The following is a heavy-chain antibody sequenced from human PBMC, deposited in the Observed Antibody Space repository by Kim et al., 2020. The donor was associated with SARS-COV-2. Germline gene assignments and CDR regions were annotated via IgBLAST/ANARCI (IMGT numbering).Heavy chain of an antibody. CDR2: IYYSGNT. J-gene: IGHJ4*02. Sequence: SETLSLTCTVSGASVSSGSYFWSWIRQPPGKGLEWIGYIYYSGNTNSNPSLKSRVTMSIDTSKNQFSLKLRSVTAVDTALYYCARAPNDFWSGYPYYFDYWGQGTLVTVSS. CDR3: ARAPNDFWSGYPYYFDY. V-gene: IGHV4-61*01. D-gene: IGHD3-3*01. CDR1: GASVSSGSYF.